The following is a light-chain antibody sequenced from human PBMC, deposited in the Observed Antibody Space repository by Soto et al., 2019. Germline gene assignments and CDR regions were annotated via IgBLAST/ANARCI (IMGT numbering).Light chain of an antibody. CDR2: DVS. CDR3: SSYTRSNTLVV. V-gene: IGLV2-14*03. J-gene: IGLJ2*01. CDR1: SSDVGGYDY. Sequence: QSVLTQPASVSGSPGQSITISCTGTSSDVGGYDYVSWYQQHPGKAPKLMIYDVSNRPSGVSNRFSGSKSGNTASLTISGLQDEDEAAYYCSSYTRSNTLVVFGGGTQLTVL.